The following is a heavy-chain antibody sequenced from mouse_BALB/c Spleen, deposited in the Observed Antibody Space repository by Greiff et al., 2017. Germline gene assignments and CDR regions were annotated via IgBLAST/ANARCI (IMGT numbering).Heavy chain of an antibody. CDR2: IYPGNGDT. J-gene: IGHJ2*01. CDR3: ARIDYDDVDY. Sequence: VQLQQPGAELVKPGASVKMSCKASGYTFTSYNMHWVKQTPGQGLEWIGAIYPGNGDTSYNQKFKGKATLTADKSSSTAYMQLSSLTSEDSAVYYCARIDYDDVDYWGQGTTLTVSS. D-gene: IGHD2-4*01. V-gene: IGHV1-12*01. CDR1: GYTFTSYN.